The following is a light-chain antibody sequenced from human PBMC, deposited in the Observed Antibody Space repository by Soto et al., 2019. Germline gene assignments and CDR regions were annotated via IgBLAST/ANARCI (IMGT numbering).Light chain of an antibody. CDR3: SAYTSTITVA. Sequence: QSALTQPASVSGSPGQSITVSLTRTSSDVGDYSYVSWYQQHAGKAPKLIISDVTSRPSGVSNRFSGSKSGNTASLTISGLQAEDEADYYCSAYTSTITVAFGGGTKLTVL. CDR2: DVT. J-gene: IGLJ2*01. V-gene: IGLV2-14*01. CDR1: SSDVGDYSY.